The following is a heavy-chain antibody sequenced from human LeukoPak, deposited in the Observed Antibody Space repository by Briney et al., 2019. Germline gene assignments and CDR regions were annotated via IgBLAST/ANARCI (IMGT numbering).Heavy chain of an antibody. CDR1: GGSITSGGYY. J-gene: IGHJ3*02. CDR2: ISYSGST. CDR3: AKHQWAVRGVIGLGAFDI. Sequence: SETLSLTCTVSGGSITSGGYYWSWIRQRPGKGLEWIGYISYSGSTNYNPSLKSRVTISVDTSKSQFPLKLSSVTAADTAVYYCAKHQWAVRGVIGLGAFDIWGQGTMVTVSS. D-gene: IGHD3-10*01. V-gene: IGHV4-61*08.